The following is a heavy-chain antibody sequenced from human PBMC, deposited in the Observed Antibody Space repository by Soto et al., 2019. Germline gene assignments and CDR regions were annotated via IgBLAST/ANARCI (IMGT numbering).Heavy chain of an antibody. J-gene: IGHJ6*02. CDR2: ISYDGSNK. CDR1: GFTFSSYG. D-gene: IGHD3-3*01. V-gene: IGHV3-30*18. CDR3: AKDLAYYDFWSGYPPEVYYYYGMDV. Sequence: QPGGSLRLSCAASGFTFSSYGMHWVRQAPGKGLEWVAVISYDGSNKYYADSVKGRFTISRDNSKNTLYLQMNSLRAEDTAVYYCAKDLAYYDFWSGYPPEVYYYYGMDVWGQGTTVTVSS.